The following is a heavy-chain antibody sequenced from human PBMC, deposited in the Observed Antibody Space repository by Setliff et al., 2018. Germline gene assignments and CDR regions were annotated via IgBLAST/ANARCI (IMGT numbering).Heavy chain of an antibody. CDR2: IYYSGST. CDR1: GGSISSYY. CDR3: ARAGRDGYNFPYYFDY. J-gene: IGHJ4*02. D-gene: IGHD5-12*01. Sequence: SETLSLTCTVSGGSISSYYWSWIRQPPGKGLEWIGYIYYSGSTYYNPSLKSRVTISVDTSKNQFSLKLSSVTAADTAVYYCARAGRDGYNFPYYFDYWGQGTLVTVSS. V-gene: IGHV4-59*08.